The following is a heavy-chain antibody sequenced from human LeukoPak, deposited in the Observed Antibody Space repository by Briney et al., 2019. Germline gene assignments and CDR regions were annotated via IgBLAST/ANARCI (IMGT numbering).Heavy chain of an antibody. J-gene: IGHJ4*02. CDR1: GGSISSYY. CDR2: IYTSGST. D-gene: IGHD1-26*01. CDR3: ATSDGGVGATLFDY. V-gene: IGHV4-4*09. Sequence: PSETLSLTCTVSGGSISSYYWSWIRQPPGKRLEWIGYIYTSGSTNYNPSLKSRVTISVDTSKNQFSLKLSSVTAADTAVYYCATSDGGVGATLFDYWGQGTLVTVSS.